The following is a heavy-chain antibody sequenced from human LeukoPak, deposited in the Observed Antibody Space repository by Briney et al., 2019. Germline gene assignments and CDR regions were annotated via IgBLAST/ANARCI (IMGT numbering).Heavy chain of an antibody. J-gene: IGHJ4*02. D-gene: IGHD3-22*01. Sequence: GGSLRLSCAASGFTFSSYWKSWVRQAPGKGLEWVANIKQDGSEKYYVDSVKGQFTISRDNAKNSLYLQMNSLRAEDTAVYYCARDVPITMIVVVSYYFDYWGQGTLVTVSS. CDR3: ARDVPITMIVVVSYYFDY. V-gene: IGHV3-7*01. CDR2: IKQDGSEK. CDR1: GFTFSSYW.